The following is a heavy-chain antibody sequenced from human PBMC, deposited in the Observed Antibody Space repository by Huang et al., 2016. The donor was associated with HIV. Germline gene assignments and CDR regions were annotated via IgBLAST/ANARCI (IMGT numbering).Heavy chain of an antibody. V-gene: IGHV5-51*01. J-gene: IGHJ4*02. D-gene: IGHD6-6*01. CDR1: GYSFSSYW. CDR3: ARRFSSSSGYFDY. CDR2: IFPDDSDT. Sequence: VQLVQSGAEVKKPGESLKISCKGSGYSFSSYWIAWVRQMPGKGLEWMVFIFPDDSDTTYSPSFEGQVTISADKSIGTAYLQWSSLKASDTAMYYCARRFSSSSGYFDYWGQGSLVTVSS.